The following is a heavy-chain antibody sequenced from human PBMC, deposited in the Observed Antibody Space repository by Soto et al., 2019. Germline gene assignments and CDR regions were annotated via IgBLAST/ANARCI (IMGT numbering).Heavy chain of an antibody. CDR2: ISYDGSNK. CDR3: AKDLRYCISTSCYASYYYYGVDV. D-gene: IGHD2-2*01. Sequence: PGGSLRLSCAASGFTFSSYGMHWVRQAPGKGLEWVAVISYDGSNKYYADSVKGRFSISRDNSKNTLYLQMNSLTTEDTAVYYCAKDLRYCISTSCYASYYYYGVDVWGQGTTVTVSS. CDR1: GFTFSSYG. J-gene: IGHJ6*02. V-gene: IGHV3-30*18.